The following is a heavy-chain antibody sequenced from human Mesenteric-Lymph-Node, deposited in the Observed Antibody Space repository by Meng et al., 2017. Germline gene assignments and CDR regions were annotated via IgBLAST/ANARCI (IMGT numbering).Heavy chain of an antibody. CDR2: ISSSGSTI. D-gene: IGHD3-10*01. CDR1: GFPVSRNE. CDR3: ARDYYGSGRTDAFDI. V-gene: IGHV3-48*03. J-gene: IGHJ3*02. Sequence: GESLKISCAASGFPVSRNEMTWVRQAPGKGLEWVSFISSSGSTIYYADSVKGRFTISRDNAKNSLYLQMNSLRAEDTAVYYCARDYYGSGRTDAFDIWGQGTMVTVSS.